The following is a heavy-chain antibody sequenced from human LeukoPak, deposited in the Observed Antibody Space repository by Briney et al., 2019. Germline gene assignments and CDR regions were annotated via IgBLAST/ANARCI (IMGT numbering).Heavy chain of an antibody. J-gene: IGHJ3*02. CDR1: GYTFTSYG. CDR3: ALSAGGSYPHNDAFDI. V-gene: IGHV1-18*01. D-gene: IGHD1-26*01. Sequence: ASVKVSCKASGYTFTSYGISWVRQAPGQGLEWMGWISAYNGNTNYAQKLQGRVTMTRDMSTSTVYMGLSSLRSEDTAVYYCALSAGGSYPHNDAFDIWGQGTMVTVSS. CDR2: ISAYNGNT.